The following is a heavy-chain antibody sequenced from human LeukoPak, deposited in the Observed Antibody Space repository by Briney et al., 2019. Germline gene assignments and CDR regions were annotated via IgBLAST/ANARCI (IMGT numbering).Heavy chain of an antibody. CDR1: GGSISSSSYY. CDR3: ARNRYYFEPFDY. V-gene: IGHV4-61*01. Sequence: SETLSLTCTVSGGSISSSSYYWRWIRQPPGKGLEWIGYIYYSGSTNYNPSLKSRVTISVDTSKNQFSLKLSSVTAADTAVYYCARNRYYFEPFDYWGQGTLVTVSS. D-gene: IGHD3-22*01. J-gene: IGHJ4*02. CDR2: IYYSGST.